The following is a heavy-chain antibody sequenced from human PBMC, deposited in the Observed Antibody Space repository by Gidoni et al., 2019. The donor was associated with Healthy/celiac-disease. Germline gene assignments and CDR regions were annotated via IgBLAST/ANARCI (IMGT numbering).Heavy chain of an antibody. J-gene: IGHJ5*02. CDR1: GGSISSGGYS. CDR2: IYHSGST. CDR3: ARTTTVTTLGWFDP. Sequence: QLQLQESGSGLVKPSQTLYLTCAVSGGSISSGGYSWSWIRQPPGKGLEWIWYIYHSGSTYYTPSLKSRVTISVDRSKNQFSLKLSSVTAADTAVYYCARTTTVTTLGWFDPWGQGTLVTVSS. V-gene: IGHV4-30-2*01. D-gene: IGHD4-17*01.